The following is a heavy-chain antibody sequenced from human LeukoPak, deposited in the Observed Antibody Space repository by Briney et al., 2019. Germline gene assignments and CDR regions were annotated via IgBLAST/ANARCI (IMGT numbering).Heavy chain of an antibody. CDR1: GDSIRSYY. D-gene: IGHD2-8*01. Sequence: PSETLSLTCTVSGDSIRSYYWSWIRQPPGKGLEWIGYIYYSGSTNYNPSLKSRVTISVDTSKNQFSLKLSSVTAADTAVYYCARAVYAGAFDIWGQGTMVTVSS. J-gene: IGHJ3*02. CDR3: ARAVYAGAFDI. CDR2: IYYSGST. V-gene: IGHV4-59*08.